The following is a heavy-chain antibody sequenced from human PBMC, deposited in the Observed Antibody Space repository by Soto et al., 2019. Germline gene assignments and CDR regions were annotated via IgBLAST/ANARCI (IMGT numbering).Heavy chain of an antibody. V-gene: IGHV4-59*01. CDR2: IYYSGST. D-gene: IGHD2-15*01. CDR1: GGSISSYY. CDR3: ARGSVVVVAATHVLYWFDP. J-gene: IGHJ5*02. Sequence: SETLSLTCTVSGGSISSYYWSWIRQPPGKGLEWIGYIYYSGSTNYNPSLKSRVTISVDTSKNQFSLKLSSVTAADTAVYYCARGSVVVVAATHVLYWFDPWGQGTLVTVSS.